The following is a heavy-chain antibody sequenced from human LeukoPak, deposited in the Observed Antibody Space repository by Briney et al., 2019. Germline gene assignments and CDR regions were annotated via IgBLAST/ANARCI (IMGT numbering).Heavy chain of an antibody. J-gene: IGHJ4*02. V-gene: IGHV4-39*07. Sequence: PSETLSLTCTVSGGPISRAGYYWAWIRQPPGKGLEWIGSIYYSGSAYYNPSLRSRVTMSVDTSKNQFSLKLSSVTAADTAVYYCARFSGGSWFDYWGQGTLVTVS. D-gene: IGHD6-13*01. CDR3: ARFSGGSWFDY. CDR1: GGPISRAGYY. CDR2: IYYSGSA.